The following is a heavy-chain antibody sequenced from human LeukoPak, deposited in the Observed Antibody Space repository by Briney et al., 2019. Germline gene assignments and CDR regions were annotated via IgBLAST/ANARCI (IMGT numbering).Heavy chain of an antibody. CDR2: IYSGGNT. D-gene: IGHD2-21*02. CDR1: GFSVSNTY. Sequence: AGGSLRLSCAASGFSVSNTYMSWVRQAPGKGLEWVSIIYSGGNTYYADSVKGRFTISRDNSKNTLYLQMNRLRPEDTAVYYCARGTVTAPDYWGQGTLVTVPS. J-gene: IGHJ4*02. CDR3: ARGTVTAPDY. V-gene: IGHV3-53*01.